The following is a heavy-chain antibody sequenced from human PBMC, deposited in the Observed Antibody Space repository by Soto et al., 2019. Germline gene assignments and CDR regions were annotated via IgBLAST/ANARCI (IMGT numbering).Heavy chain of an antibody. CDR1: AGSFSHYY. CDR3: ARGGSSDWQVALDI. D-gene: IGHD6-19*01. CDR2: IKHGGSS. Sequence: QVQQQPWGAGLLKPSETLSLTCTVYAGSFSHYYWNWIRQSPGKGLEWIGKIKHGGSSSYNPSPRSRVSMSVDMSKNQFALTLSSVTAADTAVYYCARGGSSDWQVALDIWGQGTMVPVSS. J-gene: IGHJ3*02. V-gene: IGHV4-34*01.